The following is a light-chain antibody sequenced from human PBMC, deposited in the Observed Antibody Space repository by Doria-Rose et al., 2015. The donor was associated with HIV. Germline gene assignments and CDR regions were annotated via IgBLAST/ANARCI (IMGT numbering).Light chain of an antibody. Sequence: TQSPGTLSLSPGERATLSCRASQSFSSNYLDWYQQTPGQALSLLIYDGSTRATGIPDRFSASGSGTDFTLTINRLEPEDFALYYCHQYGTSWTFGQGTKVEI. J-gene: IGKJ1*01. CDR3: HQYGTSWT. V-gene: IGKV3-20*01. CDR1: QSFSSNY. CDR2: DGS.